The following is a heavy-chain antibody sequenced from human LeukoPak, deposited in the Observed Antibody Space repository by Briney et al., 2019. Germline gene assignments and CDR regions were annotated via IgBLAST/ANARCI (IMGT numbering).Heavy chain of an antibody. CDR1: GGTFSSYA. CDR2: MNPNSGNT. V-gene: IGHV1-8*02. J-gene: IGHJ4*02. CDR3: ARGPVGAIFY. Sequence: ASVKVSCKASGGTFSSYAISWVRQATGQGLEWMGWMNPNSGNTGYAQKFQGRVTMTRNTSISTAYMELSSLRSEDTAVYYCARGPVGAIFYWGQGTLVTVSS. D-gene: IGHD1-26*01.